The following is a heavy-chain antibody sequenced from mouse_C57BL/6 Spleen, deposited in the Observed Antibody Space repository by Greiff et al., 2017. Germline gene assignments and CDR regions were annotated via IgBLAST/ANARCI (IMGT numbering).Heavy chain of an antibody. Sequence: QVHVKQSGPELVKPGASVKISCKASGYAFSSSWMNWVKQRPGKGLEWIGRIYPGDGDTNYNGKFKGKATLTADKSSSTAYMQLSSLTSEDSAVYFCARVTTVDGYAMDYWGQGTSVTVSS. V-gene: IGHV1-82*01. CDR1: GYAFSSSW. J-gene: IGHJ4*01. CDR2: IYPGDGDT. CDR3: ARVTTVDGYAMDY. D-gene: IGHD1-1*01.